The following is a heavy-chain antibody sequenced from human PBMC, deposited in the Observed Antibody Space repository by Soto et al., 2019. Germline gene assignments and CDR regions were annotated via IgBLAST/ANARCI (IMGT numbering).Heavy chain of an antibody. CDR2: VNGDGSNT. CDR3: AREALYDFYNDY. D-gene: IGHD3-3*01. Sequence: GGSLRLSCAASGFTFSSYWMHWVRQAPGKGLVWVSRVNGDGSNTNYADSVKGRFTISRDNAKNTLHLQMNSLRVEDTAVYYCAREALYDFYNDYWGQGTLVTVSS. CDR1: GFTFSSYW. J-gene: IGHJ4*02. V-gene: IGHV3-74*01.